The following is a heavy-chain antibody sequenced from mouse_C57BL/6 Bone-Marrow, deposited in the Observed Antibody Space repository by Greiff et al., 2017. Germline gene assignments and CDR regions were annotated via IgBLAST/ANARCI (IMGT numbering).Heavy chain of an antibody. J-gene: IGHJ1*03. Sequence: EVKLEESGEGLVKPGGSLKLSCAASGFTFSSYAMSWVRQTPEKRLEWVAYISSGGDYIYYADTVKGRFTISRDNARNTLYLQMSSLKSEDTAMYYCTRALRPYWYFDVWGTGTTVTVSS. CDR3: TRALRPYWYFDV. D-gene: IGHD1-2*01. V-gene: IGHV5-9-1*02. CDR2: ISSGGDYI. CDR1: GFTFSSYA.